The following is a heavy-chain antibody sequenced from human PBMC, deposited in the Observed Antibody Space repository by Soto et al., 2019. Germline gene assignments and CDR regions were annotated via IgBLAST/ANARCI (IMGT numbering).Heavy chain of an antibody. J-gene: IGHJ4*02. CDR2: ISSSSSTI. CDR1: GCTFSRYS. V-gene: IGHV3-48*01. Sequence: EVQLVESGGGLVQPGGPLRLSCAASGCTFSRYSMNWVRQAPGKGLEWVSYISSSSSTIYYADSVKGRFTISRDNAKNSLYLQMNSLRAEDTAVYYCARDLNYGLFDYWGQGTLVTVSS. CDR3: ARDLNYGLFDY. D-gene: IGHD4-17*01.